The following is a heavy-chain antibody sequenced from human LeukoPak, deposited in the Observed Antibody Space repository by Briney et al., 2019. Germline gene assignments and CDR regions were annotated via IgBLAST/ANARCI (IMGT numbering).Heavy chain of an antibody. J-gene: IGHJ5*02. CDR1: GYTFTSYG. CDR3: ARDLKDYGDFWFDP. Sequence: ASVKVSCKASGYTFTSYGISWVRQAPGQGLEWMGWISAYNGNTNYAQKLQGRVTMTTDTSTSTAYMELRSLRSDDTAVYYCARDLKDYGDFWFDPWGQGTLVTVSS. V-gene: IGHV1-18*01. CDR2: ISAYNGNT. D-gene: IGHD4-17*01.